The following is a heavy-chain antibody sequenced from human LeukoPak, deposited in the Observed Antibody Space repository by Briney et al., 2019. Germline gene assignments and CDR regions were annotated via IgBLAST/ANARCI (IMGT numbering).Heavy chain of an antibody. CDR1: GFTFSSYS. CDR2: ISSSSSTI. CDR3: ARGYITGTRSGFDY. V-gene: IGHV3-48*01. Sequence: GGSLRLSCAASGFTFSSYSMNWVRQAPGKGLEWVSYISSSSSTIYYADSVKGRFTISRDNAKNTLYLQMNSLRAEDTAVYYCARGYITGTRSGFDYWGQGTLVTVSS. D-gene: IGHD1-20*01. J-gene: IGHJ4*02.